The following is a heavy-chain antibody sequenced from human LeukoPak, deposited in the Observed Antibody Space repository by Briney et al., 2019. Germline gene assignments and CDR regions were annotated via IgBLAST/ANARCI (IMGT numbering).Heavy chain of an antibody. Sequence: GASVKVSCKASGYTFTSYDINWVRQATGQGLEWMGWMNPNIGNTGYAQKFQGRVTMTRNTSISTAYMELSSLRSEDTAVYYCARGQADYGSGSRYEYWGQGTLVTVSS. V-gene: IGHV1-8*01. CDR2: MNPNIGNT. CDR1: GYTFTSYD. CDR3: ARGQADYGSGSRYEY. J-gene: IGHJ4*02. D-gene: IGHD3-10*01.